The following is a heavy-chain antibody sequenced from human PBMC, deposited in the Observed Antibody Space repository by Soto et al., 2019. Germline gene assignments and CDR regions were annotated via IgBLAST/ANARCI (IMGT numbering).Heavy chain of an antibody. V-gene: IGHV1-46*01. D-gene: IGHD6-19*01. CDR1: GYSFTSQY. J-gene: IGHJ3*02. Sequence: QVQLVQSGAEVKKPGASVKISCEASGYSFTSQYVHWVRQAPGQGLEWMGIINPNGGSTTYAQRFQGRDTQSGGTTTRTVYMGRGSLNSEGTAVYYAAREQWLGPGGGGTEPLDIWGQGTMVTVAS. CDR3: AREQWLGPGGGGTEPLDI. CDR2: INPNGGST.